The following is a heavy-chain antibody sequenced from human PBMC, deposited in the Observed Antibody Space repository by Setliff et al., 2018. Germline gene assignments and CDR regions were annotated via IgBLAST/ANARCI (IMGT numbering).Heavy chain of an antibody. D-gene: IGHD3-16*01. Sequence: PSETLSLTCSVSGNSISNGDYYWNWIRQSPGKGLEWIGVISDSRNTHYNPSLKSRTTTSVDTSKNQFSLRLTSVTAADTAVYFCARALAYLCGSTFGPDAFDFWGQGTMVTVSS. CDR1: GNSISNGDYY. CDR2: ISDSRNT. J-gene: IGHJ3*01. V-gene: IGHV4-30-4*01. CDR3: ARALAYLCGSTFGPDAFDF.